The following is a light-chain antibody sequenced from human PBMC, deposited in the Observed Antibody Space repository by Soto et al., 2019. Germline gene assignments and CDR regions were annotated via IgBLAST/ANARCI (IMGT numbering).Light chain of an antibody. Sequence: DIQMTQSPSSLSASVRDSVTITCRASQNIRNYLNWYQQKPGRAPKILIYAASSLQSGVPSRFSGGGSGTDFTLTITSLQPEDFATYYCQQSYSPPWTFGQGTKVDI. V-gene: IGKV1-39*01. CDR2: AAS. CDR1: QNIRNY. J-gene: IGKJ1*01. CDR3: QQSYSPPWT.